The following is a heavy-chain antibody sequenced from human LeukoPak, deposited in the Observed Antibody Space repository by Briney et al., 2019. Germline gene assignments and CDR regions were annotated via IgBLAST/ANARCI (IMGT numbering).Heavy chain of an antibody. CDR3: AKDLGRIQRYYYYYGMDV. V-gene: IGHV3-30*02. Sequence: PGGSLRLSCAASGFTFSSYGMHWVRQAPGKGLEWVAFIRYDGSNKYYADSVKGRFTISRDNSENTLYLQMNSLRAEDTAVYYCAKDLGRIQRYYYYYGMDVWGQGTTVTVSS. J-gene: IGHJ6*02. CDR2: IRYDGSNK. CDR1: GFTFSSYG. D-gene: IGHD5-18*01.